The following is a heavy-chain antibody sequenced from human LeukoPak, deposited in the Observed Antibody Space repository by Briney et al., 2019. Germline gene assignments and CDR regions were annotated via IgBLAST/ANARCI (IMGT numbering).Heavy chain of an antibody. V-gene: IGHV1-8*01. CDR3: TRGRGFWFGDLLLFDY. CDR1: GYTFSTYV. Sequence: ASVKVSCKASGYTFSTYVINWVRQATGQGLEWVGWMNPKSGYTGSAQKFQGRVNMTRNASISTAYMELSSLRSEDTAVYYCTRGRGFWFGDLLLFDYWGQGTLVTVSS. D-gene: IGHD3-10*01. CDR2: MNPKSGYT. J-gene: IGHJ4*02.